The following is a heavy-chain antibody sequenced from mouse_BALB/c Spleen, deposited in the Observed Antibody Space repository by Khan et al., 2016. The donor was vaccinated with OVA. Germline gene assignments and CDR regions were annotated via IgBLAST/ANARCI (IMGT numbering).Heavy chain of an antibody. Sequence: EVELVESGGDLVKTGGSLKLSCAASGFIFSTYGMSWVRQTPDKRLEWVATISSGGHYTYYIDSVKGRFTISRDNAKNILYLQMTSLRSEDTAMYYCARLAYEYNSECFAYWGQGTLVTVSA. V-gene: IGHV5-6*01. D-gene: IGHD2-12*01. CDR1: GFIFSTYG. CDR2: ISSGGHYT. CDR3: ARLAYEYNSECFAY. J-gene: IGHJ3*01.